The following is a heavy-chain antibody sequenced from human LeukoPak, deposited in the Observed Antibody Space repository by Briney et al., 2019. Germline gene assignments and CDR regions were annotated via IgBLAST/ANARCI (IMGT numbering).Heavy chain of an antibody. D-gene: IGHD3-9*01. CDR2: IYYSGST. CDR3: ARGHYDILTGHRWFDP. V-gene: IGHV4-59*01. Sequence: SETLSLTCTVSGGSISSYYWSWIRQPAGKGLEWIGYIYYSGSTNYNPSLKSRVTISVDTSKNQFSLKLSSVTAADTAVYYCARGHYDILTGHRWFDPWGQGTLVTVSS. CDR1: GGSISSYY. J-gene: IGHJ5*02.